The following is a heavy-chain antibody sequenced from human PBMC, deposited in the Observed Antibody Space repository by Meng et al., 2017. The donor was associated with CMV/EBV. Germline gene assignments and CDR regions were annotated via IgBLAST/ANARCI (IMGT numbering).Heavy chain of an antibody. CDR2: IIPIFGTA. Sequence: SAKVSCKASGGTFSSYAISWVRQAPGQGLEWMGGIIPIFGTANYAQKFQGRVTITTDESTSTAYMELSSLRSEDTAVYYCAGDVLGYCSGGSCYGLDYWGQGTLVTVSS. CDR1: GGTFSSYA. CDR3: AGDVLGYCSGGSCYGLDY. J-gene: IGHJ4*02. D-gene: IGHD2-15*01. V-gene: IGHV1-69*05.